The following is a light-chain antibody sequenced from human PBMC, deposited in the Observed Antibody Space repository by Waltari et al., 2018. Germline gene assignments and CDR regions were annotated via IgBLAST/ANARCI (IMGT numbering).Light chain of an antibody. V-gene: IGLV1-44*01. CDR2: SND. CDR1: TSNIGRNH. J-gene: IGLJ3*02. CDR3: ATWDDSLGGPV. Sequence: QSVLTQPPSASGTPGQRVTISCSGGTSNIGRNHVQWYKHLPGTAPKLLILSNDGRPSGLPDRFSGAKSGTSASLAISGLQSEDEVDYFCATWDDSLGGPVFGGGTKLTVL.